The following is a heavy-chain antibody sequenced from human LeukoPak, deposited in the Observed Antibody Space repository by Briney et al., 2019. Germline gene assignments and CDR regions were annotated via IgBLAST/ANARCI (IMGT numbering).Heavy chain of an antibody. J-gene: IGHJ3*01. D-gene: IGHD2/OR15-2a*01. V-gene: IGHV1-2*02. CDR1: GYTFTSYG. CDR3: ARDKIASDDAFDV. CDR2: INPYSGDT. Sequence: ASMKVSCKASGYTFTSYGITWVRQAPGQGLEWMGWINPYSGDTRSAQKFQGRVTMTRDTSISTGYMELYSLRSDDTAVYYCARDKIASDDAFDVWGQGTMVTVSS.